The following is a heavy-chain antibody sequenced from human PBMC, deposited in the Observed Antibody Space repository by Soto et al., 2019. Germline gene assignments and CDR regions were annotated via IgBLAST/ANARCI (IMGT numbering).Heavy chain of an antibody. CDR2: INSDGSST. CDR1: GFTFSSYW. V-gene: IGHV3-74*01. D-gene: IGHD2-15*01. J-gene: IGHJ4*02. CDR3: ARVRYCSGGSCYFLDY. Sequence: EVQLVESGGGLVQPGGSLRLSCAASGFTFSSYWMHWVRQAPGQGLVWVSRINSDGSSTSYADSVKGRFTISRDNAKNTLYLQMNSLRAEDTAVYYCARVRYCSGGSCYFLDYWGQGTLVTVSS.